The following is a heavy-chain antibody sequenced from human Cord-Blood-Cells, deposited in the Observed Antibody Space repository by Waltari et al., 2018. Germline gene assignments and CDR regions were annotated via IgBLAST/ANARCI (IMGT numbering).Heavy chain of an antibody. CDR3: ARDNGYGGNYYYYGMDV. V-gene: IGHV1-69*06. CDR1: GGTFSSYA. D-gene: IGHD4-17*01. J-gene: IGHJ6*02. CDR2: ISPIVGTA. Sequence: QVQLVQSGAEVKKPGSSVKVSCKASGGTFSSYAISWVRQAPGQGLEWMGGISPIVGTANDAQEFQGRVTITADKATITAYMELSSLRSEDTAVYYCARDNGYGGNYYYYGMDVWGQGTTVTVSS.